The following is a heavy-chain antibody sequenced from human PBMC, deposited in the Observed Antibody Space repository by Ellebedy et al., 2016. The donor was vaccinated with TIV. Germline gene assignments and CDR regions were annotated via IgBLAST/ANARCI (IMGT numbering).Heavy chain of an antibody. D-gene: IGHD2-15*01. Sequence: GESLKIYCAASGFTFSTYWMNWVRQAPGKGLEWVANIKQDGSEHNYVYSVKGRITIARDNAKTSLYLQMNNLSAEDTAVYYCAKETVVGVTDPYFDYWGQGTLVTVSS. CDR3: AKETVVGVTDPYFDY. CDR2: IKQDGSEH. V-gene: IGHV3-7*05. J-gene: IGHJ4*02. CDR1: GFTFSTYW.